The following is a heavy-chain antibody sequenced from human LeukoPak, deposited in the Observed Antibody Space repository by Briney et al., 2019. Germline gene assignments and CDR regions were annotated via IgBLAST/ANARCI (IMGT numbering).Heavy chain of an antibody. J-gene: IGHJ4*02. V-gene: IGHV3-7*01. CDR3: ASHYGDYSFFDY. CDR2: IKQDGSEK. CDR1: GFTFGDYV. Sequence: GGSLRLSCTASGFTFGDYVMSWVRQAPGKGLEWVANIKQDGSEKYYVDSVKGRFTISRDNAKNSLYLQMNSLRAEDTAVYYCASHYGDYSFFDYWGQGTLVTVSS. D-gene: IGHD4-17*01.